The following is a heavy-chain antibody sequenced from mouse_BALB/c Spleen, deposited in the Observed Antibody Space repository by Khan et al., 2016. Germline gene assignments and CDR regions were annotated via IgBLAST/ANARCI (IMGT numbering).Heavy chain of an antibody. D-gene: IGHD1-1*01. CDR2: ISYSGST. CDR3: ARDTTVVAKDYFDY. CDR1: GYSITSDYA. Sequence: VQLKESGPGLVKPSQSLSLTCTVTGYSITSDYAWNWIRQFPGNKLEWMGYISYSGSTSYNPSLKSRISITRDTSKNQFFLQLISVTTEDTATYYYARDTTVVAKDYFDYWVQGTTLTVSS. J-gene: IGHJ2*01. V-gene: IGHV3-2*02.